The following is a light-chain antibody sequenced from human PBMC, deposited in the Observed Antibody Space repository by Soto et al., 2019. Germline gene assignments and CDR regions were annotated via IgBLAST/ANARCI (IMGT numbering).Light chain of an antibody. CDR3: QQYHSYWT. CDR2: KAS. Sequence: DIQMTQSPSTLSGSVGDRVTITCRASQTISSWLAWYQQKPGKAPKLLIYKASTLKSGVPSRFSGSGSGTEFTLTISSLQPDDFATYYCQQYHSYWTFGQRTKVDIK. CDR1: QTISSW. V-gene: IGKV1-5*03. J-gene: IGKJ1*01.